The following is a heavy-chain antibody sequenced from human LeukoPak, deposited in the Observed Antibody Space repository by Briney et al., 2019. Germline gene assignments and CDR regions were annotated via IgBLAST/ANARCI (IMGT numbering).Heavy chain of an antibody. CDR3: VYYYGSGSVEY. CDR2: IYHSGST. V-gene: IGHV4-38-2*01. CDR1: GYSISSGYY. J-gene: IGHJ4*02. D-gene: IGHD3-10*01. Sequence: PSETLSLTCAVAGYSISSGYYWGWIWQPPGKGLEWIGSIYHSGSTYYNPSLKSRVTISVDTSKNQLSLKLSSVTAAGTAVYYCVYYYGSGSVEYWGQGTLVTVSS.